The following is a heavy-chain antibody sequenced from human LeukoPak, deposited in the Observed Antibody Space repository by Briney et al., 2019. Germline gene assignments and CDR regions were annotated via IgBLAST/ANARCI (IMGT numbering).Heavy chain of an antibody. CDR2: INHSGST. V-gene: IGHV4-34*01. CDR1: GGSFSGYY. CDR3: AREVAELYYFDY. J-gene: IGHJ4*02. Sequence: SSETLSLTCAVYGGSFSGYYWSWIRQPPGKGLEWIGEINHSGSTNYNPSLKSRVTISVDTSKNQFSLKLSSVTAADTAVYYCAREVAELYYFDYWGQGTLVTVSS. D-gene: IGHD1-14*01.